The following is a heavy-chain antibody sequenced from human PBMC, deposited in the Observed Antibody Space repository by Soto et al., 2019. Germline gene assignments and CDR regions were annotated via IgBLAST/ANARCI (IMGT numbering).Heavy chain of an antibody. CDR3: ARGAIAARPGLDY. CDR1: GGSISSYY. Sequence: SETLSLTCTVSGGSISSYYWSWIRQPPGKGLEWIGYIYYSGSTNYNPSLKSRVTISVDTSKNQFSLKLSSVTAADTAVYYCARGAIAARPGLDYWGQGTLVTVSS. D-gene: IGHD6-6*01. CDR2: IYYSGST. J-gene: IGHJ4*02. V-gene: IGHV4-59*01.